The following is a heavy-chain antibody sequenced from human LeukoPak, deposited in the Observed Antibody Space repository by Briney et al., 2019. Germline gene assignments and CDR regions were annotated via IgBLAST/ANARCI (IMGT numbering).Heavy chain of an antibody. V-gene: IGHV3-74*01. CDR2: VNSDVSST. CDR3: ERDPVKVLWFGELLGVNWFDP. CDR1: GLTFSSYW. Sequence: GGSLRLSCAASGLTFSSYWMHWVRQAPGKGLGWVSLVNSDVSSTSYADSVKGRFTISRDNAKNTLYLQMNSLRAEATAVYYCERDPVKVLWFGELLGVNWFDPWGQGTLVTVSS. D-gene: IGHD3-10*01. J-gene: IGHJ5*02.